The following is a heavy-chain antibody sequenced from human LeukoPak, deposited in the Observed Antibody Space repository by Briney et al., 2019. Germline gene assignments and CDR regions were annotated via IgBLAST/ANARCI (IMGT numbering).Heavy chain of an antibody. CDR1: GGSVSSGSYY. Sequence: SETLSLTCTASGGSVSSGSYYWSWIRQPPGKGLEWIGYIYYSGSTNYNPPLKSRVTISVDTSKNQFSLKLSSVTAADTAVYYCARETYGRYFDYWGQGTLVTVSS. V-gene: IGHV4-61*01. J-gene: IGHJ4*02. CDR3: ARETYGRYFDY. CDR2: IYYSGST. D-gene: IGHD4-17*01.